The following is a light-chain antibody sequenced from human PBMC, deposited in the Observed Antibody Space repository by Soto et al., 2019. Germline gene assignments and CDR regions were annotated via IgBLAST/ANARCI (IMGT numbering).Light chain of an antibody. V-gene: IGLV4-69*01. Sequence: QLVLTQSPSASASLGAWVNLTCTLSSGHSSYAIAWHQQQPEKGPRYLMKLNSDGSHSKGDGIPDRFSGSSSGAERYLTISSLQSEDEADYYCQTWGTGILVFGGGTKLTVL. CDR1: SGHSSYA. CDR3: QTWGTGILV. J-gene: IGLJ2*01. CDR2: LNSDGSH.